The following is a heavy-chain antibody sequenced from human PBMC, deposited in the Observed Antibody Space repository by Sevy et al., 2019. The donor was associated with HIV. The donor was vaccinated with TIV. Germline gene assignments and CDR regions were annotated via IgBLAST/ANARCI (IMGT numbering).Heavy chain of an antibody. D-gene: IGHD3-16*01. J-gene: IGHJ4*02. CDR2: IYAGGST. Sequence: GGSLRLSCADSGFAVSSNYMSWVRQAPGKGLEWVSVIYAGGSTYYADSVKGRFTISRDNSKNTVYLQMNSLRAEDTAVYYCARDHYDSLWGSYWYYFDYWGQGTLVTVSS. V-gene: IGHV3-53*01. CDR1: GFAVSSNY. CDR3: ARDHYDSLWGSYWYYFDY.